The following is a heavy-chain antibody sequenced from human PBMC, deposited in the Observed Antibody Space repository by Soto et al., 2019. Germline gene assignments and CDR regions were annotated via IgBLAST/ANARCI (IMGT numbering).Heavy chain of an antibody. V-gene: IGHV3-30*18. J-gene: IGHJ6*02. D-gene: IGHD6-13*01. CDR3: AKDLDSCCWYSCDVGMDV. CDR2: ISYDGSNK. CDR1: GFTFSSYG. Sequence: QVQLVESGGGVVQPGRSLRLSCAASGFTFSSYGMHWVRQAPGKGLEWVAVISYDGSNKYYADSVKGRFTISRDNSKNTLNLQMNSMRAEDTAGYYCAKDLDSCCWYSCDVGMDVWGQGTTVTVSS.